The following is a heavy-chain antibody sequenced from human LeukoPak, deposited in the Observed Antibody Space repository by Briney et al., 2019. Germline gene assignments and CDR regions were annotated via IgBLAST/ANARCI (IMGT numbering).Heavy chain of an antibody. CDR2: INHSGST. D-gene: IGHD6-19*01. V-gene: IGHV4-34*01. Sequence: SETLSLTCAVYGGSFSGYYWSWIRQPPGKGLEWIGEINHSGSTNYNPSLKSRVTISVDTSKNQFSLKLSSVTAADTAMYYCARDRAGDFDYWGQGTLVTVSS. CDR3: ARDRAGDFDY. J-gene: IGHJ4*02. CDR1: GGSFSGYY.